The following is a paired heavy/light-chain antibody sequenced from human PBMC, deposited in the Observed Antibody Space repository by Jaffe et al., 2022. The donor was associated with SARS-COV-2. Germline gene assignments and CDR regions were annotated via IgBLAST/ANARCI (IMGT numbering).Light chain of an antibody. CDR1: QSADTN. J-gene: IGKJ2*01. CDR3: QQYNNWPRT. Sequence: EIVMTQSPATLSLSPGERATLSCRASQSADTNLAWYQQRPGQAPRLLIYGASIRATGIPARFGGSGSGTEFTLTISSLQSEDFAVYYCQQYNNWPRTFGQGTNLEIK. CDR2: GAS. V-gene: IGKV3-15*01.
Heavy chain of an antibody. CDR3: VRGSHRYNSDPDRTPDF. Sequence: VQLVQSGLQLKKPGESLRISCEGSGYIFSDYWIGWVRQMPGRGLEWMGAIHPGDSQTEYSPSFQGQVSISADKSIRSVYLQWITLKASDTAMYYCVRGSHRYNSDPDRTPDFWGQGTLVTVSP. CDR2: IHPGDSQT. CDR1: GYIFSDYW. J-gene: IGHJ4*02. V-gene: IGHV5-51*01. D-gene: IGHD1-1*01.